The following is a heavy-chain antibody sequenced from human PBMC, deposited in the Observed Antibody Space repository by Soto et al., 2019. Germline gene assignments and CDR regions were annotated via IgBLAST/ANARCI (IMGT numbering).Heavy chain of an antibody. D-gene: IGHD3-3*01. CDR2: IYYSGST. CDR3: ASLLVGDTIFGVAPSYYFDY. Sequence: SETLSLTCTVSGGSISSYYWSWIRQPPGKGLEWIGYIYYSGSTNYNPSLKSRVTISVDTSKNQFSLKLSSVTAADTAVYYCASLLVGDTIFGVAPSYYFDYWGQGTLVTVSS. J-gene: IGHJ4*02. V-gene: IGHV4-59*01. CDR1: GGSISSYY.